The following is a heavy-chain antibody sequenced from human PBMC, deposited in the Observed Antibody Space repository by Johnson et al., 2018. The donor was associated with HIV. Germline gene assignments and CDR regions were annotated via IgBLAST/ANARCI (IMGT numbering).Heavy chain of an antibody. V-gene: IGHV3-30*18. D-gene: IGHD3-22*01. J-gene: IGHJ3*02. CDR2: ISYDGSNK. CDR3: AKEGYYYDSSGYYDAFDI. CDR1: GFTFSSYG. Sequence: VQLVESGGGVVQPGRSLRLSCAASGFTFSSYGMHWVRQAPGKGLEWVAVISYDGSNKYYADSVKGRFTISRDNSKNTLYLQMNSLRAEDTAVYYCAKEGYYYDSSGYYDAFDIWGQGTMVTVSS.